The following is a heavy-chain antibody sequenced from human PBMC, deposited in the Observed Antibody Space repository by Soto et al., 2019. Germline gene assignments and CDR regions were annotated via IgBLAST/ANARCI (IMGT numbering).Heavy chain of an antibody. CDR1: GFTFSSYS. V-gene: IGHV3-30-3*01. J-gene: IGHJ4*02. D-gene: IGHD3-22*01. CDR3: ARGEVRYYDSSGYYPREFDY. Sequence: GGAPKLSCAASGFTFSSYSMHWGPPAPGRGLGGVAVISYDGSNKYYADSVKGRFTISRDNSKNTLYLQMNSLRAEDTAVYYCARGEVRYYDSSGYYPREFDYWGQGTLVTVSS. CDR2: ISYDGSNK.